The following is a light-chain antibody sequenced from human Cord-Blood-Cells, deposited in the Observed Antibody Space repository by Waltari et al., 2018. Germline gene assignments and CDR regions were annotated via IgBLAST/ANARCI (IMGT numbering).Light chain of an antibody. CDR1: SRDVGGYDY. CDR3: CSYAGSYTLV. CDR2: DVS. V-gene: IGLV2-11*01. J-gene: IGLJ3*02. Sequence: QSALTQPRSVSGSPGQSVTISSTGTSRDVGGYDYVSWYQQHPGKAPKRMIYDVSKRPSGVPDRFSGSKSGNMASLTISGLQAEDEADYYCCSYAGSYTLVFGGGTKLTVL.